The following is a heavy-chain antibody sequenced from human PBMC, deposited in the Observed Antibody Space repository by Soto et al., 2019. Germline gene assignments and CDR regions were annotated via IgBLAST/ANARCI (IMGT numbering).Heavy chain of an antibody. V-gene: IGHV3-23*01. Sequence: GGSLRLSCAASGFTFSSYAMSWVRQAPGKGLEWVSAISGSGGSTYYADSVKGRFTISRDNSKNTLYLQMNSLRAEDTAVYYCAKDLWEDGYSSSSYYFDFWGQGTLVTVSS. D-gene: IGHD6-6*01. CDR3: AKDLWEDGYSSSSYYFDF. CDR2: ISGSGGST. CDR1: GFTFSSYA. J-gene: IGHJ4*02.